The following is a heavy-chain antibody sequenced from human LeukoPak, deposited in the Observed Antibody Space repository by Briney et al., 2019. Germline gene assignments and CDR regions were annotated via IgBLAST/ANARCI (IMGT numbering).Heavy chain of an antibody. V-gene: IGHV4-31*03. CDR1: GGSISSGGNY. D-gene: IGHD3-16*02. CDR2: IYYVGNT. CDR3: ARVEVIGSTRYFDY. J-gene: IGHJ4*02. Sequence: SETLSLTCTVSGGSISSGGNYWSWLRQLPGKGLEWIGCIYYVGNTNYNPSLKSRLSMSVDTSNNQFSLRLTSVTAADTAVYYCARVEVIGSTRYFDYWGQGAMVSVSS.